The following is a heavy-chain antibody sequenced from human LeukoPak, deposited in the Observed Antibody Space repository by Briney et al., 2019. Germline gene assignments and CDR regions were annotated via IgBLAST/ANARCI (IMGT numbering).Heavy chain of an antibody. J-gene: IGHJ3*02. D-gene: IGHD2-15*01. Sequence: GASVKVSCKASGGTFSSYANSWVRQAPGQGLEWMGRIIPILGIANYAQKFQGRVTITADKSTSTAYMELSSLRSEDTAVYYCARALGYCSGGSCLPFDAFDIWGQGTMVTVSS. CDR1: GGTFSSYA. CDR3: ARALGYCSGGSCLPFDAFDI. CDR2: IIPILGIA. V-gene: IGHV1-69*04.